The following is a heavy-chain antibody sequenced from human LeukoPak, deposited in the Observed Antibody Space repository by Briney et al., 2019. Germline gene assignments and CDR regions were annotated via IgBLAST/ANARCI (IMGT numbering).Heavy chain of an antibody. CDR2: INHSGST. Sequence: SETLSLTCAVYGGSFSGYYWSWIRQPPGKGLEWIGEINHSGSTNYNRSLKSRVTISVDTSKNQFSLKLSSVTAADTAVYYCARGVRYCSSTSCYTAVYFDYWGQGTLVTVSS. CDR1: GGSFSGYY. J-gene: IGHJ4*02. V-gene: IGHV4-34*01. D-gene: IGHD2-2*02. CDR3: ARGVRYCSSTSCYTAVYFDY.